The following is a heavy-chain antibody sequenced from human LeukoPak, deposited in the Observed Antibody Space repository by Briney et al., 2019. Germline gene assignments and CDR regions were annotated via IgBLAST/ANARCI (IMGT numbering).Heavy chain of an antibody. CDR2: ISSSSSTT. Sequence: PGGSLRLSCAASGFTFSSYSMNWVRQAPGKRLEWVSYISSSSSTTYYADSVKGRFIISRDNAKNSLYLQMNSLRAEDTPVYYCARGEGRGVTPSRGMDVWGKGTTVTVSS. D-gene: IGHD3-10*01. V-gene: IGHV3-48*01. CDR1: GFTFSSYS. J-gene: IGHJ6*04. CDR3: ARGEGRGVTPSRGMDV.